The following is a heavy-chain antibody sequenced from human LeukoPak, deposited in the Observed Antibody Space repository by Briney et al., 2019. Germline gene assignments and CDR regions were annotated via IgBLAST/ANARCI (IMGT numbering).Heavy chain of an antibody. CDR1: GFTFSSHW. CDR3: AKNTWNYHDYYYNYMDV. J-gene: IGHJ6*03. CDR2: IKQDGSER. V-gene: IGHV3-7*01. D-gene: IGHD1-7*01. Sequence: GGSLRLSCIASGFTFSSHWMTWVRQAPGKGLEWVAHIKQDGSERYYVDSVKGRFTISRDNPRNSLFLQMSSLRAEDTAVYYCAKNTWNYHDYYYNYMDVWGKGTTVTVSS.